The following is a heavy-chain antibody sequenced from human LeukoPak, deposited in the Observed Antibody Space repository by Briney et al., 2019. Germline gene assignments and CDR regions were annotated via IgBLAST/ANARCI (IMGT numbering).Heavy chain of an antibody. V-gene: IGHV4-30-4*08. D-gene: IGHD5-18*01. Sequence: PSETLSLTCTVSGGSISSGGYYWSWIRQPPGKCLEWIGYIYYSASTYYNTSLKSRVTISVDTSKNQFSLKLSSVTAADTAVYYCARGAGGYSYGTFDYWGQGTLVTVSS. J-gene: IGHJ4*02. CDR3: ARGAGGYSYGTFDY. CDR1: GGSISSGGYY. CDR2: IYYSAST.